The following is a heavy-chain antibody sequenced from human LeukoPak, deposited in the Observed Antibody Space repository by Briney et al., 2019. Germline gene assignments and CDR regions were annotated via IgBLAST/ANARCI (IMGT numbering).Heavy chain of an antibody. CDR3: ARDYGVVGLFDP. CDR2: IKQDGSEK. J-gene: IGHJ5*02. D-gene: IGHD4-17*01. Sequence: TGGSLRLSCAASGFTFSSYWMSWVRHAPGKGLEWVANIKQDGSEKYYVDSVKGRFTISRDSAQNSLYLQMNSLRAEDTAVYYCARDYGVVGLFDPWGQGTLVTVSS. CDR1: GFTFSSYW. V-gene: IGHV3-7*03.